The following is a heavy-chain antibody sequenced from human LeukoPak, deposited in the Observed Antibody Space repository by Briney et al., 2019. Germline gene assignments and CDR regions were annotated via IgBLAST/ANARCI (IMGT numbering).Heavy chain of an antibody. CDR2: IIPIFGTA. J-gene: IGHJ3*02. Sequence: ASVKVSCKASGGTFSSYAISWVRQAPGQGLEWMGGIIPIFGTANYAQKFQGRVTITADESTSTAYMELSSLRAEDTAVYYCARHQYISGWYDAFDIWGQGTMVTVSS. V-gene: IGHV1-69*13. D-gene: IGHD6-19*01. CDR1: GGTFSSYA. CDR3: ARHQYISGWYDAFDI.